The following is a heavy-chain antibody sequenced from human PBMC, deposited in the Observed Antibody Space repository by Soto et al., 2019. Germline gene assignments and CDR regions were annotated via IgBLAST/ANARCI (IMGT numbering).Heavy chain of an antibody. CDR1: GGSISSDDYH. V-gene: IGHV4-30-4*08. Sequence: SETLSLTCTVPGGSISSDDYHWAWIRQSPGKGLEWIGYIHHSGSILYNPSLKSRVTISVDTSKNQFSLHLSSVTAADTAVYFCAREDDGGDSLDVWGQGTTVTVSS. J-gene: IGHJ6*02. D-gene: IGHD2-21*02. CDR2: IHHSGSI. CDR3: AREDDGGDSLDV.